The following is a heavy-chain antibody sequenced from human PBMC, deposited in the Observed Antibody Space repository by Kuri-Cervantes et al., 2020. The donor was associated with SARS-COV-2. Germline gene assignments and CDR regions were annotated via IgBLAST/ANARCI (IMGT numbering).Heavy chain of an antibody. D-gene: IGHD4-17*01. CDR1: GGSIDSSSIY. J-gene: IGHJ4*02. CDR2: IYYTGTT. Sequence: LSCTVPGGSIDSSSIYWGWIRQTPGKGLEWIGNIYYTGTTYYNPSLKSRVTISVDTSKEQFSLKLSSVTAADTAIYYCATFTVTTKFDNWGQGTLVTVSS. CDR3: ATFTVTTKFDN. V-gene: IGHV4-39*01.